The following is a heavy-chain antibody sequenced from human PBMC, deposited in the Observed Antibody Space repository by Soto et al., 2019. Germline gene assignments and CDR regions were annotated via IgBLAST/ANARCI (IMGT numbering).Heavy chain of an antibody. J-gene: IGHJ4*02. V-gene: IGHV1-3*05. CDR2: INTGNDNT. D-gene: IGHD2-2*01. CDR1: GYTFTRYP. CDR3: ARDSCFSSSCYVAPFDQ. Sequence: QVQLVQSGAEEKKPGASVTVSCKASGYTFTRYPMHWVRQAPGQRLEWMGWINTGNDNTKYSEKFQGRVTITRDKSASTVYMELSSLRSEDTAVYYCARDSCFSSSCYVAPFDQWGQGTLVTVSS.